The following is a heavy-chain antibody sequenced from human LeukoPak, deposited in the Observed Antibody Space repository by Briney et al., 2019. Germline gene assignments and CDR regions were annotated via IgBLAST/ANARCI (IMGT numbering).Heavy chain of an antibody. D-gene: IGHD2-2*01. CDR2: INHSGST. CDR3: ARHRDIVVVPAASPIGY. J-gene: IGHJ4*02. V-gene: IGHV4-34*01. CDR1: GGSFSGYY. Sequence: PSETLSLICAVYGGSFSGYYWSWIRQSPGKGLEWIGEINHSGSTNYNPSLKSRVTISVDTSKNQFSLKLSSVTAADTAVYYCARHRDIVVVPAASPIGYWGQGTLVTVSS.